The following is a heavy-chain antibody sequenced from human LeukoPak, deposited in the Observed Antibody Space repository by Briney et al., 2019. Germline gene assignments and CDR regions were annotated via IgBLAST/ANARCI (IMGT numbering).Heavy chain of an antibody. D-gene: IGHD3-3*01. Sequence: PGGSLRLSCAASGFTFSDYYMSWIRQAPGKGLEWVSYISSSGSTIYYADSVKGRFTISRDNAKNSLYLQMNSLRAEDTAVYYCARDRTDYDFWSGYYYYYYMDVWGKGTTVTVSS. CDR3: ARDRTDYDFWSGYYYYYYMDV. J-gene: IGHJ6*03. CDR2: ISSSGSTI. V-gene: IGHV3-11*01. CDR1: GFTFSDYY.